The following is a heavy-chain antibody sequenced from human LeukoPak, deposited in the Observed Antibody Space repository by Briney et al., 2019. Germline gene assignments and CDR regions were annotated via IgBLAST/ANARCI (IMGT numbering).Heavy chain of an antibody. D-gene: IGHD4-17*01. CDR2: IRSKPYGGTT. V-gene: IGHV3-49*04. J-gene: IGHJ4*02. CDR1: GFTFGDYA. Sequence: LRLSCTTSGFTFGDYAMSWVRQAPGKGLEWVGFIRSKPYGGTTEYAASVKGRFTLSRDNTKSIAYLQMNSLKTEDTAVYYCTRDIDGDYADYWGQGTLVTVSS. CDR3: TRDIDGDYADY.